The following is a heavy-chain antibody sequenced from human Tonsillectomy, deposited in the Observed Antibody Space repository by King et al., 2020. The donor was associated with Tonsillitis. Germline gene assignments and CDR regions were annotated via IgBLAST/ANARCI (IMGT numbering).Heavy chain of an antibody. Sequence: QLVQSGAEVKKPGASVKVSCKASGYTFSGYYMHWVRQAPGQGLEWMGWINPNSGGTNYAQKFQGRVTLTRDTSISTAYMELSSLTSDDTAVYYCAIPYTHPRSEFDYWGQGTLVTVSS. CDR3: AIPYTHPRSEFDY. V-gene: IGHV1-2*02. J-gene: IGHJ4*02. CDR2: INPNSGGT. D-gene: IGHD2-2*02. CDR1: GYTFSGYY.